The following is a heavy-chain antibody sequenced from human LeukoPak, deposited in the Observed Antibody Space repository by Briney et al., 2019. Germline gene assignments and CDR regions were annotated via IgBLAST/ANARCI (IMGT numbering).Heavy chain of an antibody. CDR1: GGSISSGYY. CDR3: ARRVSYYYYYMDV. J-gene: IGHJ6*03. Sequence: SETLSLTCTVSGGSISSGYYWGWIRQPPGKGLEWIGSIYHSGSTYYNPSLKSRVTISVDTSKNQFSLKLSSVTAADTAVYYCARRVSYYYYYMDVWGKGTTVTVSS. V-gene: IGHV4-38-2*02. CDR2: IYHSGST.